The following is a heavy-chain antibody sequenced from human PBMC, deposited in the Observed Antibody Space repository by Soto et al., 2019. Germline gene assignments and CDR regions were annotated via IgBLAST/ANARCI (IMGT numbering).Heavy chain of an antibody. V-gene: IGHV1-69*01. CDR2: IIPIFGTA. D-gene: IGHD2-15*01. Sequence: QVQLVQSGAEVKKPGSSVKVSCKASGGTFSSYAISWVRQAPGQGLEWMGGIIPIFGTANYAQKCQGRVTITADESTSTAYMELCSLRSEDTAVYYCARTAGYCSGGSCLRLHNYYYYYGMDFWGQGTTVTVS. CDR1: GGTFSSYA. J-gene: IGHJ6*02. CDR3: ARTAGYCSGGSCLRLHNYYYYYGMDF.